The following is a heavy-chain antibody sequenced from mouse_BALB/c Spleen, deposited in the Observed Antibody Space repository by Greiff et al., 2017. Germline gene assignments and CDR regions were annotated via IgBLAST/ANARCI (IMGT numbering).Heavy chain of an antibody. CDR2: ISSGGST. V-gene: IGHV5-6-5*01. CDR3: AREVYGNYFDY. D-gene: IGHD2-1*01. CDR1: GFTFSSYA. J-gene: IGHJ2*01. Sequence: EVQLVESGGGLVKPGGSLKLSCAASGFTFSSYAMSWVRQTPEKRLEWVASISSGGSTYYPDSVKGRFTISRDNARNILYLQMSSPRSEDTAMYYCAREVYGNYFDYWGQGTTLTVSS.